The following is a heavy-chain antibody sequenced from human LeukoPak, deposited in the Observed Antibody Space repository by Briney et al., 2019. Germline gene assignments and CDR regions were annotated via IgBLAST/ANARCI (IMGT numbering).Heavy chain of an antibody. V-gene: IGHV1-2*02. Sequence: ASVKVSCTASGYMFTGYYMHWVRQAPGEGLQWMGWIKPSSGGTNYAQKFQGRVTMTRDTSISTAYMELSRLRSDDTAVYYCARTNYYDSSGYYLGYWGQGTLVTVSS. D-gene: IGHD3-22*01. CDR1: GYMFTGYY. J-gene: IGHJ4*02. CDR2: IKPSSGGT. CDR3: ARTNYYDSSGYYLGY.